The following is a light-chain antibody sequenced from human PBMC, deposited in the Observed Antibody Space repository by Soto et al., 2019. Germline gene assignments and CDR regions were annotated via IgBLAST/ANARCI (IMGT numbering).Light chain of an antibody. V-gene: IGLV2-14*01. CDR3: SSYTSTSTPYVL. CDR1: SSDVGGYNY. Sequence: QSALTQPASVSGSPGQSITISCTGTSSDVGGYNYVSWYRQHPGKAPKLVLYDVSYRPSGISNRFSGSKSGNTASLTISGLQPEDEADYYCSSYTSTSTPYVLFGGGTKLTVL. J-gene: IGLJ2*01. CDR2: DVS.